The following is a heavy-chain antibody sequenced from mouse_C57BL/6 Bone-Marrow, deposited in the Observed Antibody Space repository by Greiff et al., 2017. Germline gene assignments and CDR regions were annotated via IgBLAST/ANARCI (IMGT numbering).Heavy chain of an antibody. V-gene: IGHV1-69*01. D-gene: IGHD3-3*01. CDR3: APMGQPSMDY. CDR2: IDPSDSYT. J-gene: IGHJ4*01. CDR1: GYTFTSYW. Sequence: QVQLQQPGAELVMPGASVKLSCKASGYTFTSYWMHWVKQRPGQGLEWIGEIDPSDSYTNYNQKFKGKSTLTVDKSSSTAYMQLSSLTSEDSAVYYCAPMGQPSMDYWGQGTSVTVSS.